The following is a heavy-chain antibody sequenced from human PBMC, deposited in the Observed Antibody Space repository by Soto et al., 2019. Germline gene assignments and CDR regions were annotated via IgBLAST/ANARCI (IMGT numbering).Heavy chain of an antibody. V-gene: IGHV4-39*01. CDR1: GGSISSSTYY. CDR3: ANSYGDYVSY. J-gene: IGHJ4*02. Sequence: XXTLSLACTVSGGSISSSTYYWGSIRQPPGKGLEWIGSIYYSGSTYYNPSLKSRVTISVDTSKNQFSLKLSSVTAADTAVYYCANSYGDYVSYWGQGTLVTVSS. D-gene: IGHD4-17*01. CDR2: IYYSGST.